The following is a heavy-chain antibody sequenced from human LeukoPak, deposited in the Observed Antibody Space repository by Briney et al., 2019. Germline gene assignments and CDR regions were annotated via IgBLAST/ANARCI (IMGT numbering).Heavy chain of an antibody. CDR1: GYTFTSYG. D-gene: IGHD3-10*01. CDR2: ISANDGNT. V-gene: IGHV1-18*01. Sequence: ASVKVSCKASGYTFTSYGISWVRQAPGQGLEWMGWISANDGNTDYPQKLQGRVTMTTDTSTSTAYMELRSLRSDDTAVYYCARESHVTREDYWGQGTLVTVSS. J-gene: IGHJ4*02. CDR3: ARESHVTREDY.